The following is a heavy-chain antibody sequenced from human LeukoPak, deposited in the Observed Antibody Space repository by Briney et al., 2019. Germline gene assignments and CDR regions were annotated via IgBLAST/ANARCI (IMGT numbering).Heavy chain of an antibody. CDR2: INTDTGNP. CDR1: GDKFMSYA. J-gene: IGHJ4*03. Sequence: ASVKVSCKGSGDKFMSYAMNWVRQAPGQGPERMGWINTDTGNPTYARGFTGQYVFSVDTSVTTAYLQINSLRTEDTAVYYCARGGYYGGSGTYGFFDYWGQGSLVTVSS. V-gene: IGHV7-4-1*02. D-gene: IGHD3-10*01. CDR3: ARGGYYGGSGTYGFFDY.